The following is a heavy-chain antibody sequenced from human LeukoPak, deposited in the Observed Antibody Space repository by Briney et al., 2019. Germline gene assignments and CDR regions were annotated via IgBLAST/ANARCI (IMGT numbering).Heavy chain of an antibody. V-gene: IGHV3-30*04. D-gene: IGHD3/OR15-3a*01. CDR1: GFTFSSYA. CDR2: ISYDGSNK. J-gene: IGHJ4*02. CDR3: ARDSGFSGTQRGEY. Sequence: GRSLRLSCAASGFTFSSYAMHWVRQAPGRGLEWVAVISYDGSNKYYADSVKGRFTISRDNSKNTLYLQMNSLRAEDTAVYYCARDSGFSGTQRGEYWGQGTLVTVSS.